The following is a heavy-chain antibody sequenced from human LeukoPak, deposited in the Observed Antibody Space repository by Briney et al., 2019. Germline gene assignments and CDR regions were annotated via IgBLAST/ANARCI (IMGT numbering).Heavy chain of an antibody. CDR2: IYTSGTT. J-gene: IGHJ1*01. D-gene: IGHD3-3*01. Sequence: PSETLSLTCTVSGDSISSYYRSWIRQPAGKGLEWIGRIYTSGTTNYNPSLKSRVTMSVDTSKNQFSLNLSSVTAADTAVYYCARGDFWSGDLIQHWGQGTLVTVSS. CDR1: GDSISSYY. CDR3: ARGDFWSGDLIQH. V-gene: IGHV4-4*07.